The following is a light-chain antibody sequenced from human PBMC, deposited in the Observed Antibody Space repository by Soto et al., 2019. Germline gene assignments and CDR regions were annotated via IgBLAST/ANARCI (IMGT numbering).Light chain of an antibody. V-gene: IGKV1-39*01. CDR3: HQNYNVPPWT. J-gene: IGKJ1*01. Sequence: DLQMTQSPSSLSASVGDRVTITCRASQSISNYLDWYQLKPGKAPKLLIYAASSLQSGVPSRFSGSGSGTDFTLTISSLQAEDFATYYCHQNYNVPPWTFGQGTKVEIK. CDR1: QSISNY. CDR2: AAS.